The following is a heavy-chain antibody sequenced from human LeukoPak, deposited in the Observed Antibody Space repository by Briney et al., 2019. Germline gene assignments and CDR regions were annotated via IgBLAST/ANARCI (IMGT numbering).Heavy chain of an antibody. CDR2: ISSSSCTI. Sequence: GGSLRLSCAASGFTFSSYSMNWVRQAPGKGLEWVSYISSSSCTIYYADSVKGRFTISRDNAKNSLYLQMNSLRAEDTAVYYCAREDWEKIAAAGTHETYDAFDIWGQGTMVTVSS. V-gene: IGHV3-48*01. D-gene: IGHD6-13*01. J-gene: IGHJ3*02. CDR1: GFTFSSYS. CDR3: AREDWEKIAAAGTHETYDAFDI.